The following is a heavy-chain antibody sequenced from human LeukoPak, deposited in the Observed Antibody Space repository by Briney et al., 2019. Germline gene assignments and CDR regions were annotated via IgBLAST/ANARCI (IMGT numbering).Heavy chain of an antibody. D-gene: IGHD5-12*01. J-gene: IGHJ3*02. V-gene: IGHV4-59*01. CDR1: GGSISSYY. Sequence: SETLSLICTVSGGSISSYYWSWIRQPPGKGLEWIGYIYYSGSTNYNPSLKSRVTISVDTSKNQFSLKLSSVTAADTAVYYCARSYRSNAFDIWGQGTMVTVSS. CDR2: IYYSGST. CDR3: ARSYRSNAFDI.